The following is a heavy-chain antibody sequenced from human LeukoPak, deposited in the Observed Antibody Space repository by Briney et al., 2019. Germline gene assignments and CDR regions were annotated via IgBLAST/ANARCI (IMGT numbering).Heavy chain of an antibody. CDR2: ISYDGSNK. D-gene: IGHD2-15*01. CDR1: GFTFSSYA. CDR3: ARDGGAFHYSDYFDY. J-gene: IGHJ4*02. V-gene: IGHV3-30*04. Sequence: GGSLRLSCAASGFTFSSYAMHWVRQAPGKGLEWVAVISYDGSNKYHADSVKGQFTISRDNSKNTLYLQMNSLRAEDTAVYYCARDGGAFHYSDYFDYWGQGTLVTVSS.